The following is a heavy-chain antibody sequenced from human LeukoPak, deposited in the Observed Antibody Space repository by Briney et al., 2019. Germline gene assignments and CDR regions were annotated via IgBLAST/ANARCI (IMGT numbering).Heavy chain of an antibody. V-gene: IGHV4-34*01. CDR3: ARVLRYFDWLLYLDGMDV. Sequence: SETLSLTCAVYGGSFSGYYWSWIRQPPGKGLEWIGEINHSGSTNYNPSLKSRVTISVDTSKNQSSLKLSSVTAADTAVYYCARVLRYFDWLLYLDGMDVWGQGTTVTVSS. D-gene: IGHD3-9*01. J-gene: IGHJ6*02. CDR1: GGSFSGYY. CDR2: INHSGST.